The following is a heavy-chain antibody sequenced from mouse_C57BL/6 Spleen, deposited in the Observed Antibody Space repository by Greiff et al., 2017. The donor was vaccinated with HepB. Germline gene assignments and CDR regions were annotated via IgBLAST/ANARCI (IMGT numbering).Heavy chain of an antibody. CDR1: GFTFSSYA. J-gene: IGHJ1*03. V-gene: IGHV5-4*01. CDR2: ISDGGSYT. D-gene: IGHD2-5*01. Sequence: EVQGVESGGGLVKPGGSLKLSCAASGFTFSSYAMSWVRQTPEKRLEWVATISDGGSYTYYPDNVKGRFTISRDNAKNNLYLQMSHLKSEDTAMYYCARDYSNYVGYFDVWGTGTTVTVSS. CDR3: ARDYSNYVGYFDV.